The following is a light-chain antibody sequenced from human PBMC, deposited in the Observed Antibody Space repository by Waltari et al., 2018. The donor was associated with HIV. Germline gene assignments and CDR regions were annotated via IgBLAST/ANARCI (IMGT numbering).Light chain of an antibody. Sequence: QSALTHPPSASGSPGQSVTLSCTGTNSDIGTYDYVSWYQQHPGKAPKLVISEVTKRPSGVSDRFSGSKAGNTAFLTVSGLQAEDEADYYCSSFANRDGFYVLFGGGTRLTVL. CDR3: SSFANRDGFYVL. J-gene: IGLJ2*01. CDR2: EVT. CDR1: NSDIGTYDY. V-gene: IGLV2-8*01.